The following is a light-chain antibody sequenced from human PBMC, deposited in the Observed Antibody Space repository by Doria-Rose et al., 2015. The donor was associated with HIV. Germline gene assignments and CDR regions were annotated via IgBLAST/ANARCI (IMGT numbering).Light chain of an antibody. CDR2: DVS. V-gene: IGKV3-20*01. CDR1: QRFSSHS. J-gene: IGKJ1*01. CDR3: HQYGTSWT. Sequence: TQSPGTLSLSPGERATIFCRASQRFSSHSLDWYQQKTGQAPSLLIYDVSTRATGIPDRFSASGSGTDFTLTISRLEPEDFALYYCHQYGTSWTFGQGTKVEI.